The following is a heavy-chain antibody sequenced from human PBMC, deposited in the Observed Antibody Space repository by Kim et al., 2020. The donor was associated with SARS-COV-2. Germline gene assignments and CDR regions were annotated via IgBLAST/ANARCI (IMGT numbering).Heavy chain of an antibody. D-gene: IGHD2-2*01. CDR2: ISSSSDYI. CDR3: ARNLVPATKTYGMDV. J-gene: IGHJ6*02. CDR1: GFTFSTYS. Sequence: GGSLRLSCAGSGFTFSTYSMNLVRQAPGKGLEWVSSISSSSDYIYYAESVKGRFTISRDNAKDSLFLQMDSLRAEDTAVYYCARNLVPATKTYGMDVWGQGTTVAVSS. V-gene: IGHV3-21*01.